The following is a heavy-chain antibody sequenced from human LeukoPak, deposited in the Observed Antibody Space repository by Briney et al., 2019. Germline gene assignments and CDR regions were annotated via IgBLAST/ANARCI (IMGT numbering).Heavy chain of an antibody. CDR1: GGPFSGYY. J-gene: IGHJ4*02. D-gene: IGHD3/OR15-3a*01. Sequence: SETLSLTCAVYGGPFSGYYWNWIRQPPGKGLKRIGEINHNGYTNYNPSIESRVTISVDTSKNRFSLKVYSLTAADTAVYFCARAGTGVRSAVFDYWGQEILVTVSS. CDR2: INHNGYT. CDR3: ARAGTGVRSAVFDY. V-gene: IGHV4-34*01.